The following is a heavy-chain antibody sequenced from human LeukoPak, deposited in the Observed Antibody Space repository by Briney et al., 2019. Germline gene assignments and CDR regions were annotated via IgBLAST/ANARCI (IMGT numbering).Heavy chain of an antibody. V-gene: IGHV4-59*01. D-gene: IGHD5-18*01. CDR1: GGSIGGYY. CDR3: ATRIQLWYDY. J-gene: IGHJ4*02. Sequence: PSETLSLTCTVSGGSIGGYYWSWIRQPPGKGLEWIGYIYYSGSTKYNPSLKSRVTISVDTSKNQFSLKLSSVTAADTAVYYCATRIQLWYDYWGQGTLVTVSS. CDR2: IYYSGST.